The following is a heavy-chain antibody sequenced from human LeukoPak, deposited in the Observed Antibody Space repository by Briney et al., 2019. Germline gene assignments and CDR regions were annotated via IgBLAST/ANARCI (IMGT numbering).Heavy chain of an antibody. CDR1: GYTFTGYY. CDR2: INPNTGGT. J-gene: IGHJ5*02. V-gene: IGHV1-2*04. Sequence: ASVKVSCKASGYTFTGYYMHWVRQAPRQGLEWMGWINPNTGGTNYAQKFQGWVTMTRDTSISTDYMEVSRLRSGVTAVYYCARGRNYYGSGSYRDWFDPWGQGTVVSVS. CDR3: ARGRNYYGSGSYRDWFDP. D-gene: IGHD3-10*01.